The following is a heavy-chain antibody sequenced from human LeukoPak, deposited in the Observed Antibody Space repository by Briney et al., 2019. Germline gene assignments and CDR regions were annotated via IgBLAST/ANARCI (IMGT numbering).Heavy chain of an antibody. CDR2: ISGSGGST. D-gene: IGHD3-22*01. Sequence: PGGSLRLSCAASGFTFSSYAMSWVRQAPGKGLEWVSAISGSGGSTYYADSVKGRFTISRDNSKNTLYLQMNSLRAEDTAVYYCAKVLGGGYCDSSGYPFDYWGQGTLVTVSS. J-gene: IGHJ4*02. CDR1: GFTFSSYA. V-gene: IGHV3-23*01. CDR3: AKVLGGGYCDSSGYPFDY.